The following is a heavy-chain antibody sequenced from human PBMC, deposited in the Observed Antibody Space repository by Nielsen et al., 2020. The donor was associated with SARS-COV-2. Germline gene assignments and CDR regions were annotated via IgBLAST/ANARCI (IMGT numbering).Heavy chain of an antibody. V-gene: IGHV3-30*02. D-gene: IGHD6-13*01. CDR1: GFTFSSYA. CDR3: AKDVRPSSSWFH. Sequence: GESLKISCAASGFTFSSYAMHWVRQAPGKGLEWVAFIRYDGSNKYYADSVKGRFTISRDNSKNTLYLQMNSLRAEDTAVYYCAKDVRPSSSWFHWGQGTLVTVSS. J-gene: IGHJ4*02. CDR2: IRYDGSNK.